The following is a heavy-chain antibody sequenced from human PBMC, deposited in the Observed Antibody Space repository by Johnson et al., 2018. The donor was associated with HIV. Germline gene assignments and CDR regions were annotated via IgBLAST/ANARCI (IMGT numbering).Heavy chain of an antibody. CDR1: GFTFSSYG. J-gene: IGHJ3*02. CDR2: IRYDGSNK. CDR3: ASGEYSSGLTDAFDI. D-gene: IGHD6-19*01. V-gene: IGHV3-30*02. Sequence: VQVVESGGGVVQPGGSLRLSCAASGFTFSSYGMHWVRQAPGKGLEWVAFIRYDGSNKYYADSVKGRFTISRDNSKNTLYLQMNSLRAEDTAVYYCASGEYSSGLTDAFDIWGQGTMVTVSS.